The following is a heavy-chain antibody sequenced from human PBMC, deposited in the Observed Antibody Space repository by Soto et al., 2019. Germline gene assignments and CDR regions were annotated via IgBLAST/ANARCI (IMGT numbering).Heavy chain of an antibody. Sequence: EVQLVESGGGLVQPGGSLRLSCAASGFTFTDYYMDWVRQAPGKELEWVGRIKNKAQGDTTEYAASVKGRFTVSRDDSIDSLYLQMTSLNTADTAVYYCTRDRHGPGSFDYLGQGTLVTVSS. CDR1: GFTFTDYY. D-gene: IGHD3-10*01. V-gene: IGHV3-72*01. CDR2: IKNKAQGDTT. J-gene: IGHJ4*02. CDR3: TRDRHGPGSFDY.